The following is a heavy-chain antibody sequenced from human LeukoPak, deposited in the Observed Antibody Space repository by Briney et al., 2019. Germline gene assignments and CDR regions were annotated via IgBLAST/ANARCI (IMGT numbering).Heavy chain of an antibody. V-gene: IGHV4-30-4*08. Sequence: SEILSLTCTVSGGSISSGDYYWSWIRQPPGKGLEWIGCIYYSGSTYYNPSLKSRVTISVDTSKNQFSLKLSSVTAADTAVYYCARVPTDSSGYLLSYYFDYWGQGTLVTVSS. CDR2: IYYSGST. D-gene: IGHD3-22*01. CDR1: GGSISSGDYY. J-gene: IGHJ4*02. CDR3: ARVPTDSSGYLLSYYFDY.